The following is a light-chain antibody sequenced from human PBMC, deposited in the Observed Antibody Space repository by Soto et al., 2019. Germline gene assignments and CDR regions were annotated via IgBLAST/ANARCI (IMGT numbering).Light chain of an antibody. J-gene: IGKJ1*01. CDR1: QSVSSSY. Sequence: EIVLTQSPGILSLSPGERATLSCRASQSVSSSYLAWYQQKPGQAPRLLIYGASSRATGIPDRFSGSGSGTDFTLTISRLEPEDFALYYCQQYGSSPGTFGQGTKVEIK. CDR2: GAS. CDR3: QQYGSSPGT. V-gene: IGKV3-20*01.